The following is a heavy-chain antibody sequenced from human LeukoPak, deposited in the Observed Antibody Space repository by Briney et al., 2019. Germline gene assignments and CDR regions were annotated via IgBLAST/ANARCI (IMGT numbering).Heavy chain of an antibody. CDR3: RREVSRTAIRNY. V-gene: IGHV4-39*02. D-gene: IGHD5-18*01. CDR2: IYYSGSS. Sequence: SETLSLTCTVSGGSISSSSYYWGWIRQPPGKGLEWIGSIYYSGSSYYNPSLKRRVTISVDTSKNQFFLKLSSVTAADTADYYCRREVSRTAIRNYWGQGTRVTVSS. CDR1: GGSISSSSYY. J-gene: IGHJ4*02.